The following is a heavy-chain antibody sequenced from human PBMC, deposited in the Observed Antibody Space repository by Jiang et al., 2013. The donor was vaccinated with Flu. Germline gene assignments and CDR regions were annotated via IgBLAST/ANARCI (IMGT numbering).Heavy chain of an antibody. CDR3: AKAAKPGSYSYYFDY. J-gene: IGHJ4*02. CDR2: ISYDGSNK. V-gene: IGHV3-30*18. CDR1: GFTFSSYG. Sequence: GVVQPGRSLRLSCAASGFTFSSYGMHWVRQAPGKGLEWVAVISYDGSNKYYADSVKGRFTISRDNSKNTLYLQMNSLRAEDTAVYYCAKAAKPGSYSYYFDYWGQGTLVTVSS. D-gene: IGHD1-26*01.